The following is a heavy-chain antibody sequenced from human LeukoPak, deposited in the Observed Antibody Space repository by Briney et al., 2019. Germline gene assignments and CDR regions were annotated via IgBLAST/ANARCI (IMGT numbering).Heavy chain of an antibody. J-gene: IGHJ2*01. V-gene: IGHV4-4*07. CDR2: IYTSESP. D-gene: IGHD6-13*01. CDR1: GGSISSYY. Sequence: SETLSLTCTVSGGSISSYYWSWIRQPAGKGLEWIRRIYTSESPTYNPSLKSRVTMSLDTSKNQFSLKLSSVTAADTAVYYCARVSSSWYQDWYFDLWGRGTLVTVSS. CDR3: ARVSSSWYQDWYFDL.